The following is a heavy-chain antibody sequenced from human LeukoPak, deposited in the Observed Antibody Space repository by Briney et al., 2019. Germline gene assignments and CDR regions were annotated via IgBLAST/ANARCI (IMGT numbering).Heavy chain of an antibody. Sequence: SETLSLTCTVSGGSISSGSYYWSWIRQPAGKGLEWIGRIYTSGSTNYNPSLKSRVTISVDTSKNQFSLKLSSVTAADTAVYYCARSYYWGPVADYYFDYWGQGTLVTVSS. J-gene: IGHJ4*02. CDR2: IYTSGST. CDR3: ARSYYWGPVADYYFDY. CDR1: GGSISSGSYY. D-gene: IGHD6-19*01. V-gene: IGHV4-61*02.